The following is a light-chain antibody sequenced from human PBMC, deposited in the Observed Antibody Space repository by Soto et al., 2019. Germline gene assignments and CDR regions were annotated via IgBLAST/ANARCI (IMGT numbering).Light chain of an antibody. CDR2: DIN. V-gene: IGLV2-11*01. CDR3: CSYAGSYSLM. J-gene: IGLJ3*02. Sequence: QSALTQPRSVSGSPGLSVAISCTGTSSDVGAYHYVSWYQHHPGKAPKLMIYDINKRPSGVPDRFSGSKSGNTAYLTISGLQAEDEADYYCCSYAGSYSLMFGGGTQLTVL. CDR1: SSDVGAYHY.